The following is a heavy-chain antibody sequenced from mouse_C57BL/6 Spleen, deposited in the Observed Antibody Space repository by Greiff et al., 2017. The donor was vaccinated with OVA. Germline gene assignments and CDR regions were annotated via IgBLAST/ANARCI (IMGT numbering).Heavy chain of an antibody. Sequence: EVQLVESGGGLVKPGGSLKLSCAASGFTFSSYAMSWVRQTPEKRLEWVATISDGGSYTYYPDNVKGRFTISRDNAKNNLYLQMSHLKSEDTAMYYCARVGIYDGYHWYFDVWGTGTTVTVSS. J-gene: IGHJ1*03. CDR2: ISDGGSYT. CDR3: ARVGIYDGYHWYFDV. CDR1: GFTFSSYA. V-gene: IGHV5-4*01. D-gene: IGHD2-3*01.